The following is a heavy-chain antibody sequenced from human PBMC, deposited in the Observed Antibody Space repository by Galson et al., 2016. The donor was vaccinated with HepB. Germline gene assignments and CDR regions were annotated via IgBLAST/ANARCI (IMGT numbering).Heavy chain of an antibody. CDR2: INWSGVDS. CDR3: AKVSDEYYFDY. CDR1: GLSIGDYG. Sequence: SLRLSCAASGLSIGDYGMIWVRQAPGKGLEWVSGINWSGVDSRYADSVKGRFTISRDNAKKTLYLQMNSLRAEDTAMYYCAKVSDEYYFDYWGQGTLVTVSS. V-gene: IGHV3-20*04. J-gene: IGHJ4*02.